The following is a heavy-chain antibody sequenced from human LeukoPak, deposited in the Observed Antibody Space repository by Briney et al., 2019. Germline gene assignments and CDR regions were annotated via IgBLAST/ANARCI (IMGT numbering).Heavy chain of an antibody. CDR2: INHGGST. CDR1: GGSFSGYY. J-gene: IGHJ4*02. D-gene: IGHD3-3*01. CDR3: ARGGSYDFWSGWPPRPKLFDY. V-gene: IGHV4-34*01. Sequence: SETLSLTCAVYGGSFSGYYWSWIRQPPGKGLEWIGEINHGGSTNYNPSLKSRVTISVDTSKNQFSLKLSSVTAADTAVYYCARGGSYDFWSGWPPRPKLFDYWGQGTLVTVSS.